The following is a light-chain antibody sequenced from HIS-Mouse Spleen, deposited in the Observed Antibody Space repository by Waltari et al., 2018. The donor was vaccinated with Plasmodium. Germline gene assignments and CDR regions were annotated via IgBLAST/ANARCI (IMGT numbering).Light chain of an antibody. Sequence: QSALTQPRPVSGSPGQSVTISCTGTSSDVGGYNYVSWYQQHPGKAPNLMIYDVSKRPSGVPDRFSGSKSGNTASLTISGLQAEDEAYYYCCSYAVSYTLVFGGGTKLTVL. CDR2: DVS. CDR1: SSDVGGYNY. J-gene: IGLJ3*02. V-gene: IGLV2-11*01. CDR3: CSYAVSYTLV.